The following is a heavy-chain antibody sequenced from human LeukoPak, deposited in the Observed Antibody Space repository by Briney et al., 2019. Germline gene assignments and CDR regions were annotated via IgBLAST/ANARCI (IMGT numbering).Heavy chain of an antibody. CDR3: ARGDSSGYYSGY. Sequence: GGSLRLSCAASGFTFSNYWMSWVRQAPGKGLEWVANIKQDGSDKYYVDSVKGRFTISRDNAKNSLYLQMNSLRAEDTAVYYCARGDSSGYYSGYWGQGTLVTVSS. J-gene: IGHJ4*02. CDR1: GFTFSNYW. D-gene: IGHD3-22*01. CDR2: IKQDGSDK. V-gene: IGHV3-7*01.